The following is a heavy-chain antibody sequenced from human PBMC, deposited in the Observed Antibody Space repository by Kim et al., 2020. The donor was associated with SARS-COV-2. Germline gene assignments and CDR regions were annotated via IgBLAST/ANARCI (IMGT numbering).Heavy chain of an antibody. CDR3: ARVGGSYSSSWYGY. Sequence: SVKVSCKASGGTFSSYAISWVRQAPGQGLEWMGGIIPIFGTANYAQKFQGRVTITADESTSTAYMELSSLRSEDTAVYYCARVGGSYSSSWYGYWGQGTLVTVSS. CDR2: IIPIFGTA. V-gene: IGHV1-69*13. J-gene: IGHJ4*02. D-gene: IGHD6-13*01. CDR1: GGTFSSYA.